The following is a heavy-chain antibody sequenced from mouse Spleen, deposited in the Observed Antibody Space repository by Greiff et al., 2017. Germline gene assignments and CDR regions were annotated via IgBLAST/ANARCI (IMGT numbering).Heavy chain of an antibody. D-gene: IGHD4-1*01. CDR2: INPNNGGT. J-gene: IGHJ2*01. CDR3: ARELTGGY. CDR1: GYTFTDYY. V-gene: IGHV1-26*01. Sequence: VQLQQSGPELVKPGASVKISCKASGYTFTDYYMNWVKQSHGKSLEWIGDINPNNGGTSYNQKFKGKATLTVDKSSSTAYMELRSLTSEDSAVYYCARELTGGYWGQGTTLTVSS.